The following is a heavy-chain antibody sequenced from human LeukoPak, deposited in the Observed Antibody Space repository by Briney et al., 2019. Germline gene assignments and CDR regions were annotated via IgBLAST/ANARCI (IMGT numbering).Heavy chain of an antibody. CDR1: VGSISSGSYF. CDR3: ATARADYGDYNSYYYMDV. J-gene: IGHJ6*03. CDR2: LYTSGST. D-gene: IGHD4-17*01. Sequence: KSSQTLSLTCTVSVGSISSGSYFWSWIRQPAGKGLEWIGRLYTSGSTYYNPSLKSRVTISLDTSQNQFSLKLRSVTAADTAVYYCATARADYGDYNSYYYMDVWGKGTTVTVSS. V-gene: IGHV4-61*02.